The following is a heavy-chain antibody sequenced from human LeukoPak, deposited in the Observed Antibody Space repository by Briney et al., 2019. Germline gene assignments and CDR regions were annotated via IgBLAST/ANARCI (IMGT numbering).Heavy chain of an antibody. J-gene: IGHJ4*02. D-gene: IGHD5-12*01. CDR2: IYYSGST. CDR1: GGSISSTTYY. V-gene: IGHV4-39*01. Sequence: SETLSLTCTVSGGSISSTTYYWGWIRQPPGKGLEWIGSIYYSGSTYYNPSLKSRVTISVDTSKNQFSLKLNSVTAADTAVYYCASQQYSGYDWDYWGQGTLVTVSS. CDR3: ASQQYSGYDWDY.